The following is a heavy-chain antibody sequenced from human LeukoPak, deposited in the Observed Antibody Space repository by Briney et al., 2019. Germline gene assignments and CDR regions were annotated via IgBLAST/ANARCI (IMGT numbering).Heavy chain of an antibody. CDR3: ATGGIGSYHNWLDP. V-gene: IGHV1-24*01. CDR2: FDPEDGET. CDR1: GYTLTELS. Sequence: GASVKVSCKVSGYTLTELSMHWVRQAPGKGLEWMRGFDPEDGETIYAQKFQGRVTMTEDTSTDTAYMELSSLRSEDTAVYYCATGGIGSYHNWLDPWGQGILVTVSS. J-gene: IGHJ5*02. D-gene: IGHD1-26*01.